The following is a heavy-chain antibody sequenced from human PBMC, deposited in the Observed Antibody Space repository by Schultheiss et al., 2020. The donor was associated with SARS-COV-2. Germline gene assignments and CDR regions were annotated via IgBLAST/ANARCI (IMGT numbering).Heavy chain of an antibody. V-gene: IGHV3-23*01. Sequence: GESLKISCAASGFTFSSYWMSWVRQAPGKGLEWVSTISGSGGTTYYADSVKGRFTISRDNSKNTLYLQMNSLRAEDTAVYYCAKGRLEWLWRNWFDPWGQGTLVTVSS. CDR2: ISGSGGTT. CDR1: GFTFSSYW. J-gene: IGHJ5*02. D-gene: IGHD3-3*01. CDR3: AKGRLEWLWRNWFDP.